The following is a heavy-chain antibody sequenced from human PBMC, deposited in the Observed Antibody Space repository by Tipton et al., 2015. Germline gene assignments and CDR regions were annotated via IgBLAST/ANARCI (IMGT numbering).Heavy chain of an antibody. CDR3: AGGLHGSGSYYVY. D-gene: IGHD3-10*01. V-gene: IGHV1-2*02. J-gene: IGHJ4*02. CDR2: VNPSSGGT. Sequence: QLVQSGAEVKKPGASVKVSCKASGYIFTDYYMHWVRQAPGQGLEWMGWVNPSSGGTIYAQNFQGRVNMTRDTSTSTAYMELNRLTSDDTAVYYCAGGLHGSGSYYVYWGQGTLVTVSS. CDR1: GYIFTDYY.